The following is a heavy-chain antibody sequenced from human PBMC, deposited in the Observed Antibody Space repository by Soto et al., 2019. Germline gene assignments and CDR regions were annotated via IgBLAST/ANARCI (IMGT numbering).Heavy chain of an antibody. V-gene: IGHV1-69*13. J-gene: IGHJ6*02. CDR3: AREGPDYYGMDV. CDR1: GVTFSRYA. CDR2: IIPIFGTA. Sequence: RASVKVSCKASGVTFSRYAISWVRQAPGQGLEWMGGIIPIFGTANYAQKFQGRVTITADESTSTAYMELSSLRSEDTAVYYCAREGPDYYGMDVWGQGTTVTVSS.